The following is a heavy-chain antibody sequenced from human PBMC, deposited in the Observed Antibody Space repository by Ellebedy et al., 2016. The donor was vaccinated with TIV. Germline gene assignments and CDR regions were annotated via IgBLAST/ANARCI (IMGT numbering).Heavy chain of an antibody. V-gene: IGHV1-8*01. J-gene: IGHJ4*02. CDR2: MNPNSGDT. CDR3: AREGGRGYGEIDD. Sequence: AASVKVSCKSSGYTFTSYTIHSVRHASGHGLEWMGWMNPNSGDTGYSLKFQGRVTMTTNRSVSTAYMELLSLASDDTAMYYCAREGGRGYGEIDDWGQGTLVTVSS. D-gene: IGHD4-17*01. CDR1: GYTFTSYT.